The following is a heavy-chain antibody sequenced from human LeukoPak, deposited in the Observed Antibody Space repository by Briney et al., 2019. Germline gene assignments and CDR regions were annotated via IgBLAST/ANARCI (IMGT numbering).Heavy chain of an antibody. V-gene: IGHV3-7*01. Sequence: GGSLRLSCAPSGFTFSAYSLSWVRQAPGKGLEWVDKIKKDGSEKDYVDSVKGRFTISRDNAKGSLYLQLNSLRAEDTAVYYCARGFQRGDSPVWGQGTLVTVSS. CDR1: GFTFSAYS. CDR3: ARGFQRGDSPV. D-gene: IGHD2-21*02. CDR2: IKKDGSEK. J-gene: IGHJ4*02.